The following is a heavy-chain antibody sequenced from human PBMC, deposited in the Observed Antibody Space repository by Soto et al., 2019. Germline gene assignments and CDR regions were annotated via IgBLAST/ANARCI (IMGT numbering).Heavy chain of an antibody. CDR1: GGSFGSGSYY. CDR2: IYYSGST. Sequence: SEPLSLSCTFSGGSFGSGSYYWSWIRQPPGKGLEWIGYIYYSGSTNYNPSLKSRVTISVDTSKNQFSLKLSSVTAADTAVYYCARGVRGPKEYYFDYWGQGTLVTV. CDR3: ARGVRGPKEYYFDY. D-gene: IGHD3-10*01. J-gene: IGHJ4*02. V-gene: IGHV4-61*01.